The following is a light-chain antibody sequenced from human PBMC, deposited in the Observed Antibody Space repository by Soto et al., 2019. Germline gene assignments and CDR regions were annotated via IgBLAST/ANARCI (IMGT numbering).Light chain of an antibody. CDR3: QQYDNLPLT. J-gene: IGKJ4*01. Sequence: DIQMTQSPSSLSASVGDRVTITCQASQDIKNYLNWYQQKSGKAPKLLIYDASDLETGVPSRFSGSGSGTDFTFTINSLQPEDIATYYCQQYDNLPLTVGGGTKVEIK. CDR1: QDIKNY. V-gene: IGKV1-33*01. CDR2: DAS.